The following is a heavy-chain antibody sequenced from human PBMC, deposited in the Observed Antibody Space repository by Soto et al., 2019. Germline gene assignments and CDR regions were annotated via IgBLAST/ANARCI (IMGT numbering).Heavy chain of an antibody. V-gene: IGHV3-30*03. D-gene: IGHD2-21*02. CDR1: GFTFSSYG. CDR2: ISYDGSNK. CDR3: ARGAAYCGGDCPVFDY. Sequence: QVQLVESGGGVVQPGRSLRLSCAASGFTFSSYGMHWVRQAPGKGLEWVAVISYDGSNKYYADSVKGRFTISRDNSKNTLYLQMNSLRAEDTAVYYCARGAAYCGGDCPVFDYWGQGTLVTVSS. J-gene: IGHJ4*02.